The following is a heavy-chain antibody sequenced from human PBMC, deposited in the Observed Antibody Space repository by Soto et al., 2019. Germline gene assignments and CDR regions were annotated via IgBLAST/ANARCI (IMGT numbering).Heavy chain of an antibody. Sequence: VPLVESGGGVVQPGRSLRLSCAASGFTFSDYAMHWVRQAAGKGLEWVAVVSHDGRNTHYADSVKGRFTISRDSSKNTVSMEMTSLRAEDTAVYYCAKGGRQWLVTSDFNHWGQGALFTVSS. CDR3: AKGGRQWLVTSDFNH. J-gene: IGHJ4*02. V-gene: IGHV3-30*18. CDR1: GFTFSDYA. D-gene: IGHD6-19*01. CDR2: VSHDGRNT.